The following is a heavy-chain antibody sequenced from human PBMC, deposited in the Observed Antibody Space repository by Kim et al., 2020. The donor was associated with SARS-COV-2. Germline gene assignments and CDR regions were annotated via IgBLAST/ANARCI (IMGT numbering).Heavy chain of an antibody. V-gene: IGHV3-33*05. CDR3: ARVWFGENPLSAFDI. CDR2: ISYDGSNK. Sequence: GGSLRLSCAASGFTFSSYGMHWVRQAPGKGLEWVAVISYDGSNKYYADSVKGRFTISRDNSKNTLYLQMNSLRAEDTAVYYCARVWFGENPLSAFDIWGQGTMVSVPS. J-gene: IGHJ3*02. CDR1: GFTFSSYG. D-gene: IGHD3-10*01.